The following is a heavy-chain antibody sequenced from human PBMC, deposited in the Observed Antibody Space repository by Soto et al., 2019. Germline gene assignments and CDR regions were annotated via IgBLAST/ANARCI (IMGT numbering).Heavy chain of an antibody. D-gene: IGHD3-3*01. J-gene: IGHJ6*03. CDR1: XGSFSGYY. V-gene: IGHV4-34*01. Sequence: PSETLSLTCAVSXGSFSGYYWSWIRQPPGKGLEWIGEINHSGSTNYNPSLKSRVTISVDTSKNQFSLKLSSVTAADTAVYYCARATIFGVVITNYYYYYMDVWGKGTTVTVSS. CDR3: ARATIFGVVITNYYYYYMDV. CDR2: INHSGST.